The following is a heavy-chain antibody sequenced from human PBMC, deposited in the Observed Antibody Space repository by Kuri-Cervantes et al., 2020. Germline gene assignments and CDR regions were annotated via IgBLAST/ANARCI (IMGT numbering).Heavy chain of an antibody. Sequence: GESLKISCAASGFTFIDYYMSWIRQAPGKGLEWVSYISSSGSTIYYADSVKGRFTISRDNAKNSLYLQMNSLRAEDTAVYYCAKDLITMVRGALYGMDVWGQGTTVTVSS. CDR2: ISSSGSTI. V-gene: IGHV3-11*04. D-gene: IGHD3-10*01. CDR3: AKDLITMVRGALYGMDV. J-gene: IGHJ6*02. CDR1: GFTFIDYY.